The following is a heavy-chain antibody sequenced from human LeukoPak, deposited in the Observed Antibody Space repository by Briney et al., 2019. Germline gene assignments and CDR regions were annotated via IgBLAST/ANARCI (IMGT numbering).Heavy chain of an antibody. J-gene: IGHJ5*02. D-gene: IGHD3-3*01. CDR3: ARDITYYDFWSGYWGDWFDP. Sequence: SETLSLTYTVSGGSISSGSYYWSWIRQPAGKGLEWIGRIYTSGSTNYNPSLKSRVTISVDTSKNQFSLKLSSVTAADTAVYYCARDITYYDFWSGYWGDWFDPWGQGTLVTVSS. CDR1: GGSISSGSYY. CDR2: IYTSGST. V-gene: IGHV4-61*02.